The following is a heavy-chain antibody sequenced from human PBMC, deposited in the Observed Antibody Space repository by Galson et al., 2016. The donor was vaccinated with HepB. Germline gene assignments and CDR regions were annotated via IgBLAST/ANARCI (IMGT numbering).Heavy chain of an antibody. V-gene: IGHV3-33*06. CDR3: AKDRQPRGLGDYLDY. J-gene: IGHJ4*02. CDR1: GLTFSTYG. CDR2: IWYDGSNK. Sequence: SLRLSCAVSGLTFSTYGMHWVRQAPGKGLEWVAVIWYDGSNKYYADSVKGRFTNSRDNSKNTLYLQMNSLRPEDTAVYYCAKDRQPRGLGDYLDYWGQGTLVTVSS. D-gene: IGHD3-16*01.